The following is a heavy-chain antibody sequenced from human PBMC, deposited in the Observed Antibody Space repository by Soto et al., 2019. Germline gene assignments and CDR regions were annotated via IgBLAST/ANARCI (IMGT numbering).Heavy chain of an antibody. Sequence: SETLSLTCTVSGGPVSSGSYYWSWVRQPPGKGLEWIGYIYYSGSTIYNPSLRGRVTILVDTSKNRFSLQLTSVTAADTAVYYCARGPYYYGSGSYFRGRWFDPWGQGTLVTVSS. J-gene: IGHJ5*02. V-gene: IGHV4-61*01. CDR3: ARGPYYYGSGSYFRGRWFDP. CDR1: GGPVSSGSYY. CDR2: IYYSGST. D-gene: IGHD3-10*01.